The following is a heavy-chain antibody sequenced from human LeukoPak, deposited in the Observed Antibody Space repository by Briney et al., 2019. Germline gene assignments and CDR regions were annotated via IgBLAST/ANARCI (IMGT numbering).Heavy chain of an antibody. D-gene: IGHD3-3*01. Sequence: GGSLRLSCAASGFTFSSYAMSWVRQAPGKGLEWVSAISGSGGSTYYADSVKGRFTNSRDNSKNTLYLQINSLRAEDTAVYYCAKDEYYDFWSGYPVGYWGQGTLVTVSS. V-gene: IGHV3-23*01. J-gene: IGHJ4*02. CDR2: ISGSGGST. CDR1: GFTFSSYA. CDR3: AKDEYYDFWSGYPVGY.